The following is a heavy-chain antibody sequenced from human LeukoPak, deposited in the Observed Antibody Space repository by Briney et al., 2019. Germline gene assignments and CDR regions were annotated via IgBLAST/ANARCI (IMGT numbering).Heavy chain of an antibody. CDR3: ARVYYYDSGGDY. J-gene: IGHJ4*02. CDR1: GGSISSYY. V-gene: IGHV4-59*01. CDR2: IYYSGST. D-gene: IGHD3-22*01. Sequence: SETLSLTCTVSGGSISSYYWSWIRQPPGKGLEWIGYIYYSGSTNYNPSLKSRVTISVDTSQNQFSLKLTSVTAADTAVYYCARVYYYDSGGDYWGQGTLVTVSS.